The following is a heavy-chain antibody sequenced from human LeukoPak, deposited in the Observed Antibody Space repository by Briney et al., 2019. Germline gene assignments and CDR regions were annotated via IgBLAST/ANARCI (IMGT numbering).Heavy chain of an antibody. CDR2: IHSIGGT. Sequence: PSETLSLTCTVSGGSISDYYWTWIRQPPEKGLEWIGYIHSIGGTNYNPSLKSRVTISVDTSKNQFSLKLSSVTAADTAFYYCARGHDYYYSGRQSWFDPWGQGTLVTVSS. V-gene: IGHV4-59*01. D-gene: IGHD3-10*01. CDR3: ARGHDYYYSGRQSWFDP. CDR1: GGSISDYY. J-gene: IGHJ5*02.